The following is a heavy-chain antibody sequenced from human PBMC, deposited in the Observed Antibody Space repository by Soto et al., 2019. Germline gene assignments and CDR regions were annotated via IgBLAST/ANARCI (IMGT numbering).Heavy chain of an antibody. Sequence: GASVKVSCKASGYTFTSYGISWVRQAPGQGLEWMGWISAYNGNTSYAQKLQGRVTMTTNTSTSTAYMELSSLRSEDTAVYYCASCTSCYGGDAFDIWGQGTMVTVSS. D-gene: IGHD2-2*01. CDR1: GYTFTSYG. V-gene: IGHV1-18*01. CDR2: ISAYNGNT. CDR3: ASCTSCYGGDAFDI. J-gene: IGHJ3*02.